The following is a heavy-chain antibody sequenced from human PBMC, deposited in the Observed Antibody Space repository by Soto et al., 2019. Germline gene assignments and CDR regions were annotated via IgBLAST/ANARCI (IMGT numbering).Heavy chain of an antibody. D-gene: IGHD6-25*01. CDR2: IYYSGST. CDR3: ARREAGWYFDS. Sequence: SETLSLTCTVSRGSISSGTNYWAWIRQPPGKGLEWIANIYYSGSTFYNPSLKSRVTISLDTSKNQFSLKLRSVTAADTAVYYCARREAGWYFDSWGQGTLVTVSS. J-gene: IGHJ4*02. CDR1: RGSISSGTNY. V-gene: IGHV4-39*01.